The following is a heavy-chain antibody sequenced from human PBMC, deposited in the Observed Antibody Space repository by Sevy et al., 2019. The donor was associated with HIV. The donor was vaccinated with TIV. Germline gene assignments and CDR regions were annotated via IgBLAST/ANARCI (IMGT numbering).Heavy chain of an antibody. V-gene: IGHV5-51*01. D-gene: IGHD1-1*01. CDR1: GYRFTDYW. Sequence: GESLKISCKASGYRFTDYWIGWVRQMPGKGLEWMGIIYPGDSDTTYSPSFQGQVTISVDKSINTAYLQWSSLKASDTAVFDCARGARGTLPSYYYYPMDVWGQGTTVTVSS. J-gene: IGHJ6*02. CDR2: IYPGDSDT. CDR3: ARGARGTLPSYYYYPMDV.